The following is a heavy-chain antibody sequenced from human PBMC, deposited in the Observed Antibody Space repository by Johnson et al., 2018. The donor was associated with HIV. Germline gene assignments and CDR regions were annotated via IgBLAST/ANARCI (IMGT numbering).Heavy chain of an antibody. J-gene: IGHJ3*02. V-gene: IGHV3-30-3*01. Sequence: QVQLVESGGGVVQPGRSLRLSCAASGFTFSSYAMHWVRQAPGKGLEWVAVISYDGSNEYFADSVKGRFTISRDNFKNTLYLQMNSLRAEDTAVYYCARDGRDCSGGSCPDAFDIWGQGTMVTVSS. CDR2: ISYDGSNE. CDR1: GFTFSSYA. D-gene: IGHD2-15*01. CDR3: ARDGRDCSGGSCPDAFDI.